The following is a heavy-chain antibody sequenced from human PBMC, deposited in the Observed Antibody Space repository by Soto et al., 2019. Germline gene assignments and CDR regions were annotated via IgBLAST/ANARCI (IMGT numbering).Heavy chain of an antibody. CDR1: GITFTMYW. Sequence: SCEASGITFTMYWMHLLLQAPGKGVVWVSRVNSDGTGTTYADSVKGRFTVSRDDSENTLFLQMNSLRPDDTVVYYCARVGSGGGGDYWGEGSLVTVSS. V-gene: IGHV3-74*01. J-gene: IGHJ4*02. CDR2: VNSDGTGT. CDR3: ARVGSGGGGDY. D-gene: IGHD1-26*01.